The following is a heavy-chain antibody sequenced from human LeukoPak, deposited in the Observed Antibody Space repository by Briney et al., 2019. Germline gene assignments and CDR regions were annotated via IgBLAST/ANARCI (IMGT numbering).Heavy chain of an antibody. CDR2: IYPGDSDT. Sequence: NAGESLKISCKGSGYSFTSYWIGWVRQMPGKGLEWMGIIYPGDSDTRYSPSFQGQVTISADKSISTAYLQWSSLKASDTTMYYCAGLLSLNWFDPWGQGTLVTVSS. V-gene: IGHV5-51*01. CDR3: AGLLSLNWFDP. J-gene: IGHJ5*02. CDR1: GYSFTSYW. D-gene: IGHD2-2*01.